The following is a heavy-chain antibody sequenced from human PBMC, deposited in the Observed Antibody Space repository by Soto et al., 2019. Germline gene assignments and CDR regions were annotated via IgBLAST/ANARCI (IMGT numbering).Heavy chain of an antibody. V-gene: IGHV4-4*02. CDR1: GGSITSDDNW. CDR2: IYHSGST. J-gene: IGHJ5*02. D-gene: IGHD6-13*01. Sequence: QVQLQESGPGLVKPSGTLSLTCAVSGGSITSDDNWWSWVRQPPGKGLEWIGEIYHSGSTNYNPYLNRRVTISVDKFKNQFALKLTSVTAADTAVYYCVSSSWYSLDSWGQGTRVTVSS. CDR3: VSSSWYSLDS.